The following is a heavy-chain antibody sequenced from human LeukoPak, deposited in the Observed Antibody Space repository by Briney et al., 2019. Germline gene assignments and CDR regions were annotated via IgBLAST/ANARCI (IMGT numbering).Heavy chain of an antibody. Sequence: GGSLRLSCAASGFTFSSYEMNWVRQAPGKGLEWVSYISSSGSTIYYADSVKGRFTISRDNAKNSLYLQMNSLRAEDTAVYYCARAYGDDILTGYYTGELDYWGQGILVTVSS. CDR1: GFTFSSYE. CDR2: ISSSGSTI. CDR3: ARAYGDDILTGYYTGELDY. D-gene: IGHD3-9*01. V-gene: IGHV3-48*03. J-gene: IGHJ4*02.